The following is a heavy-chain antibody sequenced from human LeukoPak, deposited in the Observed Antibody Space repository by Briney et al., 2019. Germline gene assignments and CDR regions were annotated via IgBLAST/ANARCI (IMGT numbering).Heavy chain of an antibody. CDR3: ARDALLAR. J-gene: IGHJ4*02. V-gene: IGHV3-21*01. CDR1: GFTFSSHS. CDR2: ISSSSSYI. D-gene: IGHD3-10*01. Sequence: GSLRLSLAASGFTFSSHSMNWGRQAPGKGLEWVSSISSSSSYIYYADSVKGRFTISRDNAKNSLYLQMNSLRAEDTAVYYCARDALLARWGQGTLVTVSS.